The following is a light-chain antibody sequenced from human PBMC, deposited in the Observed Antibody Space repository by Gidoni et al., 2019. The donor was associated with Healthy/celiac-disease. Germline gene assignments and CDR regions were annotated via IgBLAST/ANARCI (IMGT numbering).Light chain of an antibody. CDR2: AAS. V-gene: IGKV1-39*01. Sequence: DIQMTQSPSSLSASVGDRVTITCRASQSISSDLNWYQQKPGKAPKRLIYAASSLQSGVPSRCSGSGSGTDFALTISSLQPEDFATYYCQQSYSTPWTFGQGTKVEIK. CDR3: QQSYSTPWT. CDR1: QSISSD. J-gene: IGKJ1*01.